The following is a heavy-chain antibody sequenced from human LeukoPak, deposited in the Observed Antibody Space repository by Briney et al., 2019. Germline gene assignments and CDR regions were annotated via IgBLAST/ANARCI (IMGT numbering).Heavy chain of an antibody. CDR1: GGSFSGYY. Sequence: SETLSLTCAVYGGSFSGYYWSWIRQPPGKGLEWIGEINHSGSTNYNPSLKSRVTISVDTSKNQFSLKLNSVTAADTAVYYCAGRSRGAAAGYYYFYGMDVWGQGTTVTVSS. V-gene: IGHV4-34*01. CDR3: AGRSRGAAAGYYYFYGMDV. CDR2: INHSGST. D-gene: IGHD6-13*01. J-gene: IGHJ6*02.